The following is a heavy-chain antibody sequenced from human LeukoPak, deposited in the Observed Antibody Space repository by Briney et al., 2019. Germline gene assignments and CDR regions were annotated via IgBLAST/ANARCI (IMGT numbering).Heavy chain of an antibody. J-gene: IGHJ6*04. D-gene: IGHD5-12*01. Sequence: GGSLRLSCAASGFTFSSYWMSWVRQAPGKGLEWVANIKQDGSEKYYVDSVKGRFTISRDNAKNSLYLQMNSLRAEDTAVYYCARERADSGYNANDYWGKGTTVTVSS. CDR3: ARERADSGYNANDY. V-gene: IGHV3-7*01. CDR2: IKQDGSEK. CDR1: GFTFSSYW.